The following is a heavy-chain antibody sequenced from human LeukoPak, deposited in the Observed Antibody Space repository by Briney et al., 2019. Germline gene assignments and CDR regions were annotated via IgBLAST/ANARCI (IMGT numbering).Heavy chain of an antibody. CDR2: IYYSGTT. CDR1: GGSISSYY. CDR3: ARGFHSGYASTVFDP. Sequence: SETLSLTCTVSGGSISSYYWSWIRQPPGKGLEWIGYIYYSGTTNYNPSLKSRVTISVDTSKNQFSLKLSSVTAADTAVYYCARGFHSGYASTVFDPWGQGTLVTVSS. V-gene: IGHV4-59*08. J-gene: IGHJ5*02. D-gene: IGHD5-12*01.